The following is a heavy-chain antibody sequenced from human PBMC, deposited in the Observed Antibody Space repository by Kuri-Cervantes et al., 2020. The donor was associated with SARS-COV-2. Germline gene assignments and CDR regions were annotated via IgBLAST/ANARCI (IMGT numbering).Heavy chain of an antibody. Sequence: GGSLRLSCAVSGFTFSNYGMNWVRQAPGKGLEWVAHINSISSNIGYADSVKGRFTISRDNAKNSLYLQMNSLRAEDTAVYYCARAPLSHSNAQPFWFDYWGQGTLVTVSS. V-gene: IGHV3-48*01. D-gene: IGHD4-11*01. CDR3: ARAPLSHSNAQPFWFDY. CDR2: INSISSNI. J-gene: IGHJ4*02. CDR1: GFTFSNYG.